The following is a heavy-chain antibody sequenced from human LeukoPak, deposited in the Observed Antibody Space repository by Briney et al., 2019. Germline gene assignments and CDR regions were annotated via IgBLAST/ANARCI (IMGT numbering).Heavy chain of an antibody. CDR2: INSNSCCT. Sequence: AVKVSCMGCVYTLTCYYMHGVRPAPGRGLDGMGCINSNSCCTNYARKFQGWVTMNRDASISTAYMELSRLRSDDTAVYYCAREYQYQLDYWGQGTLVTVSS. D-gene: IGHD2-2*01. CDR3: AREYQYQLDY. J-gene: IGHJ4*02. V-gene: IGHV1-2*04. CDR1: VYTLTCYY.